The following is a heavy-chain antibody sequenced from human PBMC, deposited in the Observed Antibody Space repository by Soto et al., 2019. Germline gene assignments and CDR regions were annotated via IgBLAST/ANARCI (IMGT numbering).Heavy chain of an antibody. D-gene: IGHD2-15*01. CDR3: ASGRCRGGTCYTRSPSDY. V-gene: IGHV3-74*01. CDR2: ISNDGSKT. J-gene: IGHJ4*02. CDR1: GFTFSSYW. Sequence: EAQLVESGGGLVQPGGSLRLSCTASGFTFSSYWMHWVRQAPGKGLVWVSRISNDGSKTIYADSVKGRFTISRDNAKNTLYLQMDSLRAEDTAVYYCASGRCRGGTCYTRSPSDYWGQGTLVTASS.